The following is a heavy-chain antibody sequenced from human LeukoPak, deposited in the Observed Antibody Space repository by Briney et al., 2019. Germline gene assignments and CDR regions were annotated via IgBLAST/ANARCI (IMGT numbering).Heavy chain of an antibody. Sequence: GTSLRLSCAASGFSFSSYAMHWVRQVPGKGLEWVALIWYDGSIEYYVESVKGRFTISRDNSKNTLYLEMNRLRVENTAHYYCSKDKRGGIVGAFGNWGQGTLVTVSS. CDR1: GFSFSSYA. D-gene: IGHD1-26*01. CDR3: SKDKRGGIVGAFGN. V-gene: IGHV3-33*06. CDR2: IWYDGSIE. J-gene: IGHJ4*02.